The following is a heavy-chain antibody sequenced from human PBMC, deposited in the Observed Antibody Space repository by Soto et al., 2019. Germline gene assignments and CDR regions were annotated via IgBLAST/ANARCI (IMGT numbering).Heavy chain of an antibody. Sequence: ASVKVSCKASGYTFTSYGISWVRQAPGQGLEWMGWISAYNGNTNYAQKLQGRVTMTTDTSTSTAYMELRSLRSDDTAVYYCATIPYYYDSSGYYPCWGQGTLGTV. CDR1: GYTFTSYG. CDR3: ATIPYYYDSSGYYPC. D-gene: IGHD3-22*01. V-gene: IGHV1-18*04. J-gene: IGHJ4*02. CDR2: ISAYNGNT.